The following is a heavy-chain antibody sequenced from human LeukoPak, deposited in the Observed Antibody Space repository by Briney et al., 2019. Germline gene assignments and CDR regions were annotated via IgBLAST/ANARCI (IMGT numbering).Heavy chain of an antibody. CDR1: GGSISSGDYY. V-gene: IGHV4-30-4*08. Sequence: PSQTLSLTCSVSGGSISSGDYYWSWIRQPPGQGLEWIGYIHYSGSTYYNPSLKSRVTISVDTSKYQFSLKLSSVTAADTAVYYCARVPGGYYDSSGYHIGPVGYWGQGTLVTVSS. D-gene: IGHD3-22*01. CDR3: ARVPGGYYDSSGYHIGPVGY. J-gene: IGHJ4*02. CDR2: IHYSGST.